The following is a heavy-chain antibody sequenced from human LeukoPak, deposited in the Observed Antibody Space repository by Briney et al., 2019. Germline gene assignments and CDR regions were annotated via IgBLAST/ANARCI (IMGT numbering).Heavy chain of an antibody. CDR2: IIPIFGTA. J-gene: IGHJ6*04. CDR1: GGTFSSYA. CDR3: ARDIEVTTMVRGVRRGYYYYYGMDV. V-gene: IGHV1-69*06. D-gene: IGHD3-10*01. Sequence: SVKVSCKSSGGTFSSYAISWVRQAPGQGLEWMGGIIPIFGTANYAQKFQGRVTITADKSTSTAYMELSSLRSEDTAVYYCARDIEVTTMVRGVRRGYYYYYGMDVWGKGTTVTVSS.